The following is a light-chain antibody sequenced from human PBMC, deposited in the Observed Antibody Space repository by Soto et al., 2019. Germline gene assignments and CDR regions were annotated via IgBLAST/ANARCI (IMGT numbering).Light chain of an antibody. V-gene: IGKV4-1*01. Sequence: DIVLTQSPDSLAVSLGERATINCKSSQSVLYRSNNKNYLAWYQQKPGQPPKLLIYWASTRESGVPDRFSGSGSGTDLTLTINSLQPEDVAVYYCQQYYRTPWTFGQGTKVEIK. J-gene: IGKJ1*01. CDR3: QQYYRTPWT. CDR1: QSVLYRSNNKNY. CDR2: WAS.